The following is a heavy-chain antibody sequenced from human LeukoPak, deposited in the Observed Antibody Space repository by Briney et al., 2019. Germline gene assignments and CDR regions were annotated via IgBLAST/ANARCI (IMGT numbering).Heavy chain of an antibody. Sequence: PGGSLRLSCAASGFTFSSYGMHWVRQALGKGLEWVAVISYDGSNKYYADSVKGRFTISRDNSKNTLYLQMNSLRAEDTAVYYCAKERCGGDCYQDYWGQGTLVTVSS. D-gene: IGHD2-21*02. V-gene: IGHV3-30*18. CDR1: GFTFSSYG. CDR2: ISYDGSNK. CDR3: AKERCGGDCYQDY. J-gene: IGHJ4*02.